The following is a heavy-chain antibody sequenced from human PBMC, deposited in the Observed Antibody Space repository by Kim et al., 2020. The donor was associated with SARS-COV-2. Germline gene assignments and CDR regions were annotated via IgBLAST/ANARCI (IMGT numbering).Heavy chain of an antibody. CDR3: ARVLGSSGTDMVRGVIITPVSRRYYFDY. V-gene: IGHV4-34*01. CDR1: GGSFSGYY. CDR2: INHSGST. J-gene: IGHJ4*02. D-gene: IGHD3-10*01. Sequence: SETLSLTCAVYGGSFSGYYWSWIRQPPGKGLEWIGEINHSGSTNYNPSLKSRVTISVDTSKNQFSLKLSSVTAADTAVYYCARVLGSSGTDMVRGVIITPVSRRYYFDYWGQGTWSPSPQ.